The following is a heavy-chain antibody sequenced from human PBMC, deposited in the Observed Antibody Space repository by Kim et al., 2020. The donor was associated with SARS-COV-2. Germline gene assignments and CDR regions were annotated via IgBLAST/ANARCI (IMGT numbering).Heavy chain of an antibody. D-gene: IGHD1-26*01. CDR2: IIPIFGTA. J-gene: IGHJ6*02. CDR3: ARAVGGHDYYYYFGMDV. V-gene: IGHV1-69*13. CDR1: GGTFSSYA. Sequence: SVKVSCKASGGTFSSYAISWVRQAPGQGLEWMGGIIPIFGTANYAQKFQGRVTITADESTSTAYMELSSLRSEDTAVYYCARAVGGHDYYYYFGMDVWGQGTTVTVSS.